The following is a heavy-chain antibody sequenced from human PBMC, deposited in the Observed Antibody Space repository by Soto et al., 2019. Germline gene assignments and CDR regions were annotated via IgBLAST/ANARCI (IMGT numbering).Heavy chain of an antibody. V-gene: IGHV5-51*01. CDR3: ARHMIRGVLTTNFDY. D-gene: IGHD3-10*01. CDR1: GYSFTNYW. J-gene: IGHJ4*02. CDR2: IYPGDSDT. Sequence: PGESLKISCKGSGYSFTNYWIGWVRQMPGKGLEWMGIIYPGDSDTKYSPSFKGQVTISADRSISTAYLQWGSLKASDTAMYYCARHMIRGVLTTNFDYWGQGTLVTVSS.